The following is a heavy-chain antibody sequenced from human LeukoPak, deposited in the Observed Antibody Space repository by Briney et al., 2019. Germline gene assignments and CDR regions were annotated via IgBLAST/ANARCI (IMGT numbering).Heavy chain of an antibody. CDR3: ARQSKGIIVITDFQH. CDR1: GGSISSSSYY. Sequence: SSETLSLTCTVSGGSISSSSYYWGWIRQPPGKGLEWIGSIYYSGSTYYSPSLKSRVTISVDTSKNQFSLKLSSVTAADTAVYYCARQSKGIIVITDFQHWGQGTLVTVSS. J-gene: IGHJ1*01. V-gene: IGHV4-39*01. CDR2: IYYSGST. D-gene: IGHD3-22*01.